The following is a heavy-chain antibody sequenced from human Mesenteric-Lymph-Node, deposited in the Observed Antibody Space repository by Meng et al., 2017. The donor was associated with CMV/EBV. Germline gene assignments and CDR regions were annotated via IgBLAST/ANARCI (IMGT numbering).Heavy chain of an antibody. V-gene: IGHV3-9*01. CDR1: GFAFSSYW. J-gene: IGHJ6*02. CDR2: ISWNSGSI. CDR3: GKGCFGARFVCYYGMDV. Sequence: SLKISCAASGFAFSSYWMYWVRQAPGKGLEWVSGISWNSGSIGYADSVKGRFTISRDNAKNTLYLQMNSLRTEDTALYYCGKGCFGARFVCYYGMDVWGQGTTVTVSS. D-gene: IGHD2-8*01.